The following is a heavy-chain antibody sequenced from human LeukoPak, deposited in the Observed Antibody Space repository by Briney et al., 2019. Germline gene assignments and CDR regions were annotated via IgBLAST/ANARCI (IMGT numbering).Heavy chain of an antibody. J-gene: IGHJ6*02. CDR3: ARGPGIAAAGPNYYYYYGMDV. D-gene: IGHD6-13*01. CDR1: GGTFSSYA. Sequence: SVKVSCKASGGTFSSYAISWVRQAPGQGLEWMGRIIPILGIANYAQKFQGRVTITADKSTSTAYMELSSLRSEDTAVYYCARGPGIAAAGPNYYYYYGMDVWGQGTTVTVSS. V-gene: IGHV1-69*04. CDR2: IIPILGIA.